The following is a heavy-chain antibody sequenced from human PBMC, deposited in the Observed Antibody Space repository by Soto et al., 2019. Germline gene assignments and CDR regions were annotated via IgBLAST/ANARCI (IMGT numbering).Heavy chain of an antibody. J-gene: IGHJ4*02. CDR3: ARHSGGSSWTYYFDY. CDR2: IYYSGST. CDR1: GGSISSSSYD. D-gene: IGHD6-13*01. V-gene: IGHV4-39*01. Sequence: SETLSLTCTVSGGSISSSSYDWGWIRQPPGKGLEWIGRIYYSGSTYYNPALKSRVTISVDTSKNQFSLKLSSVTAADTAVYYCARHSGGSSWTYYFDYWGQGTLVTVSS.